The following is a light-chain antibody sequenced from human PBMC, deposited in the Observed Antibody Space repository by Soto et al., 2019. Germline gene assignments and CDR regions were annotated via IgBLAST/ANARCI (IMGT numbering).Light chain of an antibody. CDR2: DVS. CDR3: SSYTSTNTVV. Sequence: QSALTQPASVSGSPGQSITISCTGTSSDVGGYNYVSWYQHHPGKAPKLMIYDVSNRPSGVSNRFSGYKSDNTASLTISGLQAEDEADYYGSSYTSTNTVVFGGGTKVTVL. CDR1: SSDVGGYNY. J-gene: IGLJ2*01. V-gene: IGLV2-14*03.